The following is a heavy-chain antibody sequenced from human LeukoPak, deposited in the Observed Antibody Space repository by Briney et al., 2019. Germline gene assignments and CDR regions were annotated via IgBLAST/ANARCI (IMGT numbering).Heavy chain of an antibody. J-gene: IGHJ6*03. CDR1: GGSISSYY. Sequence: PSETLSLTCAVYGGSISSYYWSWIRQPPGKGLEWIGYIYYSGSTNYNPSLKSRVTISADTSKNQFSLKLSSVTAADTAVYYCARAVQLERPPPLIDYYYMDVWGKGTTVTVSS. CDR3: ARAVQLERPPPLIDYYYMDV. V-gene: IGHV4-59*01. D-gene: IGHD1-1*01. CDR2: IYYSGST.